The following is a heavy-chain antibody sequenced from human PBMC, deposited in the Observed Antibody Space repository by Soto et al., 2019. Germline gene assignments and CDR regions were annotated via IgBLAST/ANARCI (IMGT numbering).Heavy chain of an antibody. CDR3: ARAHFSGYQLPSPNYYS. J-gene: IGHJ4*02. Sequence: SETLSLTCTVSGGSISSGDYYWSWIRQPPGKGLEWIGYIYYSGSTYYNPSLKSRVTISVDTSKNQFSLKLSSVTAADTAVYYCARAHFSGYQLPSPNYYSCGQXTLVTVSA. D-gene: IGHD3-22*01. V-gene: IGHV4-30-4*01. CDR2: IYYSGST. CDR1: GGSISSGDYY.